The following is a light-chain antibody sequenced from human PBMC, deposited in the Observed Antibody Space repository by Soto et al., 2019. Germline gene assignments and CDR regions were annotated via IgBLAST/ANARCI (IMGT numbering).Light chain of an antibody. CDR1: QSVSSNY. CDR2: GAS. CDR3: QQYGDLPWT. V-gene: IGKV3-20*01. Sequence: QAPSTLSSSPGERATLSCKASQSVSSNYLAWYQQKPGQAPRLLIYGASSRATGIPDRFSGSGSGTDFTLTINRLEPEDFAVYYCQQYGDLPWTFGQGTKVDIK. J-gene: IGKJ1*01.